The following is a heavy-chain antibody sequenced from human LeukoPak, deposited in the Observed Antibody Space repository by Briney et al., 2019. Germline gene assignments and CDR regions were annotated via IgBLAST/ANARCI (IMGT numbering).Heavy chain of an antibody. CDR1: GASISSNNW. V-gene: IGHV4-4*02. CDR2: IYHSGST. Sequence: PSETLSLTCTVSGASISSNNWWWSWVRQPPGKGPEWIGEIYHSGSTNYNPSLKSRVTMSVDKSKNQFSLWLSSVTAADTAVYYCASAEPRGIIWYPYWGQGTLVTVSS. CDR3: ASAEPRGIIWYPY. D-gene: IGHD6-13*01. J-gene: IGHJ4*02.